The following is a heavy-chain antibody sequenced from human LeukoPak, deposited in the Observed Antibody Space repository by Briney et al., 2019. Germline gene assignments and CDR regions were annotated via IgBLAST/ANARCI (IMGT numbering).Heavy chain of an antibody. CDR1: GFTFSNSW. CDR2: IKQDGSEE. Sequence: GGSLRLSCAASGFTFSNSWMTWVRQVPGKGLEWVANIKQDGSEEYYADSVKGRFTISRDNGKNSLNLQMNSLRAEDTAVYYCARWAGVTDYWGQGTLVTVSS. V-gene: IGHV3-7*01. D-gene: IGHD5-18*01. CDR3: ARWAGVTDY. J-gene: IGHJ4*02.